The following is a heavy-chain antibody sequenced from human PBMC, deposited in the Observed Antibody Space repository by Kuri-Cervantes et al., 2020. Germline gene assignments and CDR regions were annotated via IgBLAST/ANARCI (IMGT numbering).Heavy chain of an antibody. V-gene: IGHV3-7*01. CDR2: IKQDGSEK. CDR1: GFTFSSYW. J-gene: IGHJ4*02. CDR3: ARGDDDYGDYEYYFDY. Sequence: GGSLRLSCAASGFTFSSYWMSWVRQAPGKGLEWVANIKQDGSEKYYVDSVKGRFTISRDNSKNTLYLQVDSLRAEDTAVYYCARGDDDYGDYEYYFDYWGQGTLVTVSS. D-gene: IGHD4-17*01.